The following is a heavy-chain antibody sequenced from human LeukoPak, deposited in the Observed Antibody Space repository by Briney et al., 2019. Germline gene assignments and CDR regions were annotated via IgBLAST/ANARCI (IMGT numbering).Heavy chain of an antibody. D-gene: IGHD1-26*01. V-gene: IGHV4-31*03. J-gene: IGHJ4*02. CDR1: GGSLSGFSRF. CDR2: IHRTGNT. CDR3: ARRGAHFFDY. Sequence: SETLSLTCTVSGGSLSGFSRFWGWIRQRPGKGLEWIGYIHRTGNTYYNSSLQSRLSMSIDTSKSQFSLNLRSVTAADTAVYYCARRGAHFFDYWGLGTLVTVSS.